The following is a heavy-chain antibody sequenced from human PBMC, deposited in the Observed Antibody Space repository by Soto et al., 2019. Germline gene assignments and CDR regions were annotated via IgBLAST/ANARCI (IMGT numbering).Heavy chain of an antibody. D-gene: IGHD1-1*01. CDR1: GGSINSYY. J-gene: IGHJ4*02. CDR2: ISYTGST. Sequence: PPETLSLTCSVSGGSINSYYWGWIRQPPGKGLEWIGYISYTGSTDYSPSLKSRVTISVDTSKNQFSLKVRSVTAADTAIYFCARHYPIGNNWNYFDYWGRGTLVTVS. CDR3: ARHYPIGNNWNYFDY. V-gene: IGHV4-59*08.